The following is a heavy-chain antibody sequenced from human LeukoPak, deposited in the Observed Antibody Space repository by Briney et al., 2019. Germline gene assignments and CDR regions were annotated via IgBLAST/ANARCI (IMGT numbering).Heavy chain of an antibody. CDR2: INTNTGNP. Sequence: ASVKVSCKASGYTFTSYGISWVRRAPGQGLEWMGWINTNTGNPTYAQGFTGRFVFSLDTSVSTAYLQISSLKAEDTAVYYCARCQKGYYGSGSCQQWFDPCGQGTLVTVSS. J-gene: IGHJ5*02. V-gene: IGHV7-4-1*02. D-gene: IGHD3-10*01. CDR3: ARCQKGYYGSGSCQQWFDP. CDR1: GYTFTSYG.